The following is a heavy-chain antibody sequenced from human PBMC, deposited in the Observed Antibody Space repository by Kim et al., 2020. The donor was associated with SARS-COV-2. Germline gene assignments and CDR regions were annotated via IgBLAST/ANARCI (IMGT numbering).Heavy chain of an antibody. CDR3: ATWVSGSYYDSSGYYPG. Sequence: VKGRFTISRDNSKNTLYLQMNSLRAEDTAVYYCATWVSGSYYDSSGYYPGWGQGTLVTVSS. D-gene: IGHD3-22*01. J-gene: IGHJ4*02. V-gene: IGHV3-23*01.